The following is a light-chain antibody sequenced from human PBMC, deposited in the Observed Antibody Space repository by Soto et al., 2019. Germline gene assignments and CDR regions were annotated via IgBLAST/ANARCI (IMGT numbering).Light chain of an antibody. V-gene: IGLV1-44*01. Sequence: QSVLTQPPSASGTPGQRVTISCSGSTSNIGGSTVSWYQQFPGAAPKLLIYGNTQRPLGVPVRFSASKPDTSASLAISGLQSEDEADYYCATWNDGVFVFGIGTKVTVL. J-gene: IGLJ1*01. CDR2: GNT. CDR3: ATWNDGVFV. CDR1: TSNIGGST.